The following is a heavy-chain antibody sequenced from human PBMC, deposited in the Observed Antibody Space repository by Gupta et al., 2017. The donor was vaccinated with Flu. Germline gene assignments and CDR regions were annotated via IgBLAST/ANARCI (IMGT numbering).Heavy chain of an antibody. CDR3: SRRGYSYGYLDC. CDR1: GDSISSSGYY. D-gene: IGHD5-18*01. Sequence: QVQMQESGPGLVRPSQTLSLTCSVSGDSISSSGYYWSWIRQHPGKGLEWIGHIYYSGTTSYNPSLKSRVAISVETSKNQFSLTLSSVTAADTAVYYCSRRGYSYGYLDCWGQGTLVTVSS. CDR2: IYYSGTT. V-gene: IGHV4-31*03. J-gene: IGHJ4*02.